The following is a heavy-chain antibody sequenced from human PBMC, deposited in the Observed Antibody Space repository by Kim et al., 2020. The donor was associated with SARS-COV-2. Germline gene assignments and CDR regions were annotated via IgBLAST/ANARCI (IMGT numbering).Heavy chain of an antibody. J-gene: IGHJ4*02. CDR3: ATSEY. Sequence: DPEDGETIYAQKFQGRVTMTEDTSTDTAYMELSSLRSEDTAVYYCATSEYWGQGTLVTVSS. V-gene: IGHV1-24*01. CDR2: DPEDGET.